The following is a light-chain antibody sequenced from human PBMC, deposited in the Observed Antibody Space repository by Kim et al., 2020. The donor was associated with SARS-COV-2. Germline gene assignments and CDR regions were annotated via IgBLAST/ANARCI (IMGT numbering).Light chain of an antibody. CDR2: VISDGTN. V-gene: IGLV4-69*01. Sequence: SVKLTCTLGSGNSGDAFAWHQRQQVKGPRYLMNVISDGTNITGDGIPDRFSGSTARAERYLTISSLQSDDEADYYCQTWDNGNWVFGGGTQLTVL. CDR1: SGNSGDA. J-gene: IGLJ3*02. CDR3: QTWDNGNWV.